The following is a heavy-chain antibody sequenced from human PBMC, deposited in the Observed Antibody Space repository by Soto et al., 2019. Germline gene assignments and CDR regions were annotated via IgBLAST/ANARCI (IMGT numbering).Heavy chain of an antibody. J-gene: IGHJ4*02. D-gene: IGHD2-15*01. CDR3: AKRRGAGGHFDY. V-gene: IGHV3-23*01. CDR1: GFTFSTYA. CDR2: VSSGGGT. Sequence: EVELLESGGGLVQPEGSLRLSCAASGFTFSTYAMGGVRQAPGTGLEWVSVVSSGGGTHYADSVKGRFTVSRDNSKNTLSLQMNSLRADDTAVYYCAKRRGAGGHFDYWGQGALVTVSS.